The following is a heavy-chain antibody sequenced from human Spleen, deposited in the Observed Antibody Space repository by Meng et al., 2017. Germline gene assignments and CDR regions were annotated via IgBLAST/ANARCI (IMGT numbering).Heavy chain of an antibody. J-gene: IGHJ3*02. CDR2: ISGSGTIK. CDR3: ARDGDGSGWYPDAFDI. V-gene: IGHV3-48*03. CDR1: GFTFSTYE. Sequence: GGSLRLSCAASGFTFSTYEMNWVRQAPGKGLEWVSYISGSGTIKYYADSVKGRFTISRDNAKNSLYLQMNSLRAEDTAVYYCARDGDGSGWYPDAFDIWGQGTMVTV. D-gene: IGHD6-19*01.